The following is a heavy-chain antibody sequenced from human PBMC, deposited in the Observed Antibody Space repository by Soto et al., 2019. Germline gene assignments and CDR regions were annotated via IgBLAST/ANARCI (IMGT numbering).Heavy chain of an antibody. CDR1: KFTLASYV. V-gene: IGHV3-30*04. CDR3: AREMIPMIMGGMSAMDV. Sequence: QVQLVESGGGVVQPERSQRLSCTASKFTLASYVMHWVRQAPGEGLERVALISFDGTNKYYADSVKGRFTISRDNSKNTMYLQMNSLRPEDTAVYYCAREMIPMIMGGMSAMDVWGQGTTVTVS. D-gene: IGHD3-22*01. J-gene: IGHJ6*02. CDR2: ISFDGTNK.